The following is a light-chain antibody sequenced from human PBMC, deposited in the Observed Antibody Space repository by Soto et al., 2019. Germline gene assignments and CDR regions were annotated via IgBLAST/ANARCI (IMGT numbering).Light chain of an antibody. CDR1: QSVSSSY. CDR3: QQYGSSPYT. Sequence: EIVLTQSPGTLSLSPGERATLSCRASQSVSSSYLAWYQQKPGQAPRLRIYGASSMATGIPDRFSGSGYGTDVTLAISRLEPEDCAVYDCQQYGSSPYTFEQATELDI. CDR2: GAS. V-gene: IGKV3-20*01. J-gene: IGKJ2*01.